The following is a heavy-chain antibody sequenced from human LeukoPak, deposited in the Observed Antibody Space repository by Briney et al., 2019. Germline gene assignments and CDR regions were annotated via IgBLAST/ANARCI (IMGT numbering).Heavy chain of an antibody. Sequence: GGSLRVSCAASGFTFNSYSMNWVRQARGKGLEWVSSISSSSSYIYYADSVKGRFTISRDNAKNSLYLQMNSLRAEDTAVYYCARGPPGIAADFDYWGQGTLVTVSS. CDR2: ISSSSSYI. V-gene: IGHV3-21*01. CDR3: ARGPPGIAADFDY. D-gene: IGHD6-13*01. J-gene: IGHJ4*02. CDR1: GFTFNSYS.